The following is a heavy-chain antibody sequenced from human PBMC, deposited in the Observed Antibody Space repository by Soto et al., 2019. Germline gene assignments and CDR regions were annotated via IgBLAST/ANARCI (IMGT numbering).Heavy chain of an antibody. V-gene: IGHV4-34*01. D-gene: IGHD2-2*01. J-gene: IGHJ4*02. CDR2: INHSGST. Sequence: SETLSLTCAVYGGSFSGYYWSWIRQPPGKGLEWIGEINHSGSTNYNPSLKSRVTISVDTSKNQFSLKLSSVTAADTAVYYCARAGKEIVVVPAAAYFDYWGQGTLVTVSS. CDR1: GGSFSGYY. CDR3: ARAGKEIVVVPAAAYFDY.